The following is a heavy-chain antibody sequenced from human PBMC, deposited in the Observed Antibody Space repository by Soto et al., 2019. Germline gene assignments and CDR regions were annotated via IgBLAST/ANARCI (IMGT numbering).Heavy chain of an antibody. CDR2: INHSGST. D-gene: IGHD2-21*01. J-gene: IGHJ3*02. CDR1: GGSFSGYY. CDR3: ARGRWGGGHAFDI. V-gene: IGHV4-34*01. Sequence: QVQLQQWGAGLLKPSETLSLTCAVYGGSFSGYYWSWIRQPPGKGLEWIGEINHSGSTNYNPSLKSRVXXSXDXXKNQFSLKLSSVTAADTAVYYCARGRWGGGHAFDIWGQGTMVTVSS.